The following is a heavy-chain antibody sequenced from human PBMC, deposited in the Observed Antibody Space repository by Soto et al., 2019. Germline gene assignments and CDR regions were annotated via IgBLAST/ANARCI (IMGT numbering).Heavy chain of an antibody. D-gene: IGHD3-22*01. CDR1: EFTFSSYS. Sequence: EVQLVESGGGLVQPGESLRLSCVASEFTFSSYSFNWVRQAPGKGLEWVSYISRSGIPKYADSVKGRFTISRDNAKNSLYLRMNSLRADDTAVFYCARGATSGYYTSDYWGQGTLVTVSS. V-gene: IGHV3-48*01. CDR3: ARGATSGYYTSDY. CDR2: ISRSGIP. J-gene: IGHJ4*02.